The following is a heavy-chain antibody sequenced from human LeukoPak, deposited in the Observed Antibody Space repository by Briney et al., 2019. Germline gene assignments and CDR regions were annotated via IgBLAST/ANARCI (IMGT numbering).Heavy chain of an antibody. V-gene: IGHV1-18*01. J-gene: IGHJ3*02. D-gene: IGHD6-13*01. CDR3: ARIGSGIAAAGRATDAFDI. CDR1: GYTFTSYG. Sequence: GASVKVSCKASGYTFTSYGISWVRQAPGQGLEWMGWISAYNGNTNYAQKLQGRVTMTTDTSTSTAYMELRSLRSDDTAVYYCARIGSGIAAAGRATDAFDIWGQGTMVTVSS. CDR2: ISAYNGNT.